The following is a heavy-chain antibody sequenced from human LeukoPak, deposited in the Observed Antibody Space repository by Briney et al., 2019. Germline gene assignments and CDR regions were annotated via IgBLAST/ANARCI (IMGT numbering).Heavy chain of an antibody. Sequence: GGSLRLSCADSGFTFSSYAMSWVRQAPGKGLEWVSGIVGSGNSTYYADSVKGRFTISRDNSKNTLYMEMNSLTADDTAIYYCAKVHSSGWCFDYWGQGTLVTVSS. D-gene: IGHD6-19*01. CDR3: AKVHSSGWCFDY. CDR2: IVGSGNST. J-gene: IGHJ4*02. V-gene: IGHV3-23*01. CDR1: GFTFSSYA.